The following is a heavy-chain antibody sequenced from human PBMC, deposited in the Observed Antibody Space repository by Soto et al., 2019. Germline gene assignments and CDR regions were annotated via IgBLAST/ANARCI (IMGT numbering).Heavy chain of an antibody. CDR1: GGSISSSSYY. CDR3: ARHRAPITMIVVAQGNWFDP. D-gene: IGHD3-22*01. Sequence: SETLSLTCTVSGGSISSSSYYWGWIRQPPGKGLEWIGSIYYSGSTYYNPSLKSRVTISVDTSKNQFSLKLSSVTAADTAVYYCARHRAPITMIVVAQGNWFDPWGQGTLVT. J-gene: IGHJ5*02. CDR2: IYYSGST. V-gene: IGHV4-39*01.